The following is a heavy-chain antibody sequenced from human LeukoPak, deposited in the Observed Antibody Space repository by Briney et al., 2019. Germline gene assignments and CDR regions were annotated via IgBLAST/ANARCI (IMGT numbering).Heavy chain of an antibody. V-gene: IGHV3-74*01. CDR3: ARDRARVRGVIEN. D-gene: IGHD3-10*01. J-gene: IGHJ4*02. CDR1: GFTVSSTY. CDR2: INSDGSST. Sequence: GPLRLSCAASGFTVSSTYISWVRQAPGKGLVWVSRINSDGSSTSYEDSVKGRFTISRDNAKNTLYLQMNSLRAEDTAVYYCARDRARVRGVIENWGQGTLVTVSS.